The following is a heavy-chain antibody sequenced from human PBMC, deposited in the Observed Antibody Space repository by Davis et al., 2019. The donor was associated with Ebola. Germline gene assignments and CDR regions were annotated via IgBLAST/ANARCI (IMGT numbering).Heavy chain of an antibody. J-gene: IGHJ4*02. CDR3: AKAYYASGSYYNAFES. CDR2: IGGSGGNT. CDR1: GFAFSTYA. Sequence: GESLKISCAASGFAFSTYAMSWVRQSPEKGLQCVSGIGGSGGNTYYADFVEGRFITSRDNSKNTLYLQMNNLRVEDTAIYYCAKAYYASGSYYNAFESWGQGTLVTVPS. V-gene: IGHV3-23*01. D-gene: IGHD3-10*01.